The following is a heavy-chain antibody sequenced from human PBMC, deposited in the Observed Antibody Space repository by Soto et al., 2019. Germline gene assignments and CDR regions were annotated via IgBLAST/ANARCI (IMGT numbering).Heavy chain of an antibody. CDR3: ASTRRYYGSGNEFDY. J-gene: IGHJ4*02. Sequence: SETLSLTCTVSGGSISSYYWSWIRQPPGKGLEWIGYIYYSGSTNYNPSLKSRVTISVDTSKNQFSLKLSSVIAADTAVYYCASTRRYYGSGNEFDYWGQGTLVTVSS. V-gene: IGHV4-59*01. D-gene: IGHD3-10*01. CDR2: IYYSGST. CDR1: GGSISSYY.